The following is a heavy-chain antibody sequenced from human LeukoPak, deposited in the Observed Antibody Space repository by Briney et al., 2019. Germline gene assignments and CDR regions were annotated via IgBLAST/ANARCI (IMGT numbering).Heavy chain of an antibody. CDR2: INHSGST. J-gene: IGHJ6*02. Sequence: SETLSLTCTVSGGSISGYYWSWIRQPPGKGLEWIGEINHSGSTNYNPSLKSRVTISVDTSKNQFSLKLSSVTAADTAVYYCARGNLRVVPAANAPPGYGMDVWGQGTTVTVSS. V-gene: IGHV4-34*01. CDR1: GGSISGYY. CDR3: ARGNLRVVPAANAPPGYGMDV. D-gene: IGHD2-2*01.